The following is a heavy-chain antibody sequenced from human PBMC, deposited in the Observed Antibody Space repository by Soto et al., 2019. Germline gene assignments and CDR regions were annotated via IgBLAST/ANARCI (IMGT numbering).Heavy chain of an antibody. CDR3: AGDMYYDFWSGYLPKPEYGMDV. CDR2: ISSSSSTI. CDR1: GFTFSSYS. J-gene: IGHJ6*02. Sequence: PGGSLRLSCAASGFTFSSYSMNWVRQAPGKGLEWVSYISSSSSTIYYADSVKGRFTISRDNAKNSLYLQMNSLRDGDTAVHYCAGDMYYDFWSGYLPKPEYGMDVWGQGTTVTVSS. D-gene: IGHD3-3*01. V-gene: IGHV3-48*02.